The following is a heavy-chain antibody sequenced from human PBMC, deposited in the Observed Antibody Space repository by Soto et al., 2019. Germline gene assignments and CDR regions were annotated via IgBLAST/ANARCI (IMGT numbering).Heavy chain of an antibody. J-gene: IGHJ4*01. CDR3: ARGQLPAATTYFDF. V-gene: IGHV3-33*01. Sequence: PGGSLRLSCAASGFTFSSYAIHWVRQAPGKGLEWVAIIWFDGSNKYYADSVKGRFSISRDNSKNTLFLQMDSLRAEDTAVYYCARGQLPAATTYFDFWCHRTLVTVSS. D-gene: IGHD2-15*01. CDR1: GFTFSSYA. CDR2: IWFDGSNK.